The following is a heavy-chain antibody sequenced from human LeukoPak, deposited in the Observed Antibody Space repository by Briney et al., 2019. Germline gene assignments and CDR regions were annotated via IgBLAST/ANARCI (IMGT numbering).Heavy chain of an antibody. V-gene: IGHV3-48*01. CDR1: GFSFSGYN. CDR3: AGRLTGYSSGYVH. Sequence: GGSLRLSCAASGFSFSGYNMNWVRQAPGKGLEWVSYISSSSSTIYYADSVKGRFTISRDNSENIVYLQMNNLRVEDTAVYYCAGRLTGYSSGYVHWGQGTLVTVSS. D-gene: IGHD5-18*01. J-gene: IGHJ4*02. CDR2: ISSSSSTI.